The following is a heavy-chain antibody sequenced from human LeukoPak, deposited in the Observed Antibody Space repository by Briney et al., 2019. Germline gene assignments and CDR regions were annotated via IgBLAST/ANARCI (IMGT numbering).Heavy chain of an antibody. Sequence: PSETLSLTCTVSGGSISSGSYYWSWIRQPAGKGLEWIGRIYTSGSTNYNPSLKSRVTISVDTSKNQFSLKLSSVTAADTAVYYCVRDSGIAAAWGQGTLVTVSS. D-gene: IGHD6-13*01. CDR1: GGSISSGSYY. J-gene: IGHJ4*02. CDR3: VRDSGIAAA. V-gene: IGHV4-61*02. CDR2: IYTSGST.